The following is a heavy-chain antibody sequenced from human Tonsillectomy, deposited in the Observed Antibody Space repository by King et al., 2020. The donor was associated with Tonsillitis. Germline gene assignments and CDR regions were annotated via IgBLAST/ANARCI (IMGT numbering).Heavy chain of an antibody. V-gene: IGHV1-69*01. CDR1: GGTFGNYA. CDR3: ARGADDFDSSGKLDY. CDR2: IIPIFGTA. J-gene: IGHJ4*02. Sequence: VQLVESGAEVKKPGSSVKVSCKASGGTFGNYAFTWVRRAPGQGLEWMGGIIPIFGTANYAQKFQGSVTITADESTSTVYMELSSLRSEDTAVYYCARGADDFDSSGKLDYWGLGTLVTVSS. D-gene: IGHD3-22*01.